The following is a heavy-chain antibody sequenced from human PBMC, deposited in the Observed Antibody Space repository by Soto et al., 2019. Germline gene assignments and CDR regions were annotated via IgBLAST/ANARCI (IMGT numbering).Heavy chain of an antibody. V-gene: IGHV1-69*13. D-gene: IGHD3-22*01. CDR3: AREQYYYDSSGDSDFDY. CDR2: IIPIFGTA. CDR1: GGTFSSYA. J-gene: IGHJ4*02. Sequence: VAAVKVSCKASGGTFSSYAINWVRQAPGQGLEWMGGIIPIFGTANYAQKFQGRVTITADESTSTAYMELSSLRSEDTAVYYCAREQYYYDSSGDSDFDYWGQGTLVTVSS.